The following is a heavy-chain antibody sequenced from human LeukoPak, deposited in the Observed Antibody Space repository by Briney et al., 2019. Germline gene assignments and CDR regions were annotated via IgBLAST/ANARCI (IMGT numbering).Heavy chain of an antibody. V-gene: IGHV3-7*01. J-gene: IGHJ6*02. Sequence: PGGSLRLSCAASGFSFSNYWMSWVRQAPGKGLEWVPNIKQDGSEKYYVDSVKGRFTISRDNVKNSLYLQMNSLRAEDTAVYYCARDLNYYYGMDVWGQGTTVTVSS. CDR2: IKQDGSEK. CDR1: GFSFSNYW. CDR3: ARDLNYYYGMDV.